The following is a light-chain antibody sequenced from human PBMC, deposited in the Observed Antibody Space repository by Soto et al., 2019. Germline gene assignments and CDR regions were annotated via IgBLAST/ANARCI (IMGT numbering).Light chain of an antibody. J-gene: IGLJ1*01. CDR2: DVS. CDR3: CSYTRSGTLI. V-gene: IGLV2-14*01. Sequence: QPALTQPASVSGSPGQSITISCVGTSSDIGDYNYVSWYQQHPGKVPKVIIYDVSNRPSGVSYRFSGTKSGNTASLTVSGPQAEDEADYYCCSYTRSGTLIFGTGTKLTVL. CDR1: SSDIGDYNY.